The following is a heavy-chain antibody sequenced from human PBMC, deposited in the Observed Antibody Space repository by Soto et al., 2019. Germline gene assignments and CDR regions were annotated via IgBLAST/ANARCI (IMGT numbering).Heavy chain of an antibody. CDR2: IIPILDVA. J-gene: IGHJ6*02. CDR1: GGDFLSYT. CDR3: AKMWFGELWHGMDV. D-gene: IGHD3-10*01. Sequence: QLVQSGAEVKRPGSSVKVSCKASGGDFLSYTISWVRQVPGQGPEWMGTIIPILDVAKNAQKFQGRVAITAEKATSTAYLELRSLSSDDPAVYYCAKMWFGELWHGMDVWGQGTRITVSS. V-gene: IGHV1-69*02.